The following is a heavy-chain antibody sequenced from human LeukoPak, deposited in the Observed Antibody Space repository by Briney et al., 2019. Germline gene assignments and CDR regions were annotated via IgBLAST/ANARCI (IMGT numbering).Heavy chain of an antibody. CDR3: ARGGEQLVRYYYYYMDV. CDR2: IYYSGST. J-gene: IGHJ6*03. D-gene: IGHD6-6*01. V-gene: IGHV4-39*07. CDR1: GGSISSSSYY. Sequence: SETLSLTCTVSGGSISSSSYYWGWIRQPPGKGLEWIGSIYYSGSTYYHPSLKSRVTISVDTSKNQFSLKLSSVAAADTAVYYCARGGEQLVRYYYYYMDVWGKGTTVTVSS.